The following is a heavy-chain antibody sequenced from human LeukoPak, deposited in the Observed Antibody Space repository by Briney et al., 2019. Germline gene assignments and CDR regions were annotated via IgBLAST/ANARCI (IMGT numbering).Heavy chain of an antibody. V-gene: IGHV4-59*08. CDR1: GGSISSYY. CDR2: NDYSGST. D-gene: IGHD4-17*01. CDR3: ARLIWQYGNYMDG. J-gene: IGHJ6*03. Sequence: PSETLSRTGSVSGGSISSYYWSWIRQPPGHGRKGSSYNDYSGSTNYISSLKRRLTISVDTPKNQYTLKLRSVTAAYTALYYCARLIWQYGNYMDGWGKGTTVSVSS.